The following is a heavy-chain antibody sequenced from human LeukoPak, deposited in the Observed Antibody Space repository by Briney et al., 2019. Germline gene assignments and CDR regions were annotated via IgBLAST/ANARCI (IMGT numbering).Heavy chain of an antibody. CDR2: INPNSGGT. J-gene: IGHJ4*02. D-gene: IGHD2-2*01. V-gene: IGHV1-2*02. CDR3: ARDPRNVVVPAALYFDY. Sequence: ASVKVSCKASGYTFTGYYMHWVRQAPGQGLEWMGWINPNSGGTNYAQKFQGRVTMTGDTSISTAYMELSRLRSDDTAVYYCARDPRNVVVPAALYFDYWGQGTLVTVSS. CDR1: GYTFTGYY.